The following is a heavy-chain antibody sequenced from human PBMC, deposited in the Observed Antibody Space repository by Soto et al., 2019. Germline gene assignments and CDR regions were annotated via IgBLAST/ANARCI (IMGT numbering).Heavy chain of an antibody. Sequence: QVQLEQSGAEVKKPGASVKVSCQTSGYTFTSYTLHWVRQAPGQGLEWLGWINAGNGREKYSQRFQDRVSLSTDRSTGPAFMETRAPRSKDTAAFYCARGGGWVGEASFDTWGQGTLVIVSS. CDR2: INAGNGRE. CDR1: GYTFTSYT. J-gene: IGHJ4*02. D-gene: IGHD3-10*01. CDR3: ARGGGWVGEASFDT. V-gene: IGHV1-3*01.